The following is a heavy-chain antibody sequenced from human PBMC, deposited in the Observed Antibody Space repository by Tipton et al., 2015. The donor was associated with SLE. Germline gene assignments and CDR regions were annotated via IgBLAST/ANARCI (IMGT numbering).Heavy chain of an antibody. J-gene: IGHJ5*02. Sequence: TLSLTCAVYGGSFSGYYWSWIRQPAGKGLEWIGRIYTSGSTNYNPSLKSRVTMSVDTSKNQFSLKLSSVTAADTAVYYCASARPPLLSIWFDPWGQGTLVTVSS. D-gene: IGHD1-26*01. V-gene: IGHV4-59*10. CDR2: IYTSGST. CDR1: GGSFSGYY. CDR3: ASARPPLLSIWFDP.